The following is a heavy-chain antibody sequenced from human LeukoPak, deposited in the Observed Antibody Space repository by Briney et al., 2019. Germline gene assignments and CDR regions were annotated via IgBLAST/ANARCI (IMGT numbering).Heavy chain of an antibody. CDR3: ARSTGTPVRPNYYYYYYMDV. V-gene: IGHV1-8*01. D-gene: IGHD1-1*01. CDR2: MNPNSGNT. J-gene: IGHJ6*03. Sequence: GASVKVSCKASGYTFTSYDINWVRQATGQGLEWMGWMNPNSGNTGYAQKFQGRVTMTRNTSISTAYMELSSLRSEDTAVYYCARSTGTPVRPNYYYYYYMDVWGKGTTVTVSS. CDR1: GYTFTSYD.